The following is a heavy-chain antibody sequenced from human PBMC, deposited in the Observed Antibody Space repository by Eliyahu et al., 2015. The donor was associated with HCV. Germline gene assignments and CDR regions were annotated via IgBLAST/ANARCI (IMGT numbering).Heavy chain of an antibody. Sequence: QLQLQESGPGLVKPSETLSLTCTVSGXSISSSSYYWGWIRQPPGKGLEWIGRVYYSGGTYYNPSLKSRVTISVDTSKNQFSLKLSSVTAADTAVYYCARFESPPGYFDYWGQGTLVTVSS. J-gene: IGHJ4*02. CDR3: ARFESPPGYFDY. CDR2: VYYSGGT. V-gene: IGHV4-39*01. CDR1: GXSISSSSYY.